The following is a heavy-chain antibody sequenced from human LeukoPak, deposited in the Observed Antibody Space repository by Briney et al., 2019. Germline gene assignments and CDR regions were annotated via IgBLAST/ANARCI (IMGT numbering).Heavy chain of an antibody. CDR2: INPNSGGT. D-gene: IGHD1-26*01. CDR3: AREVGGSYSDDY. J-gene: IGHJ4*02. V-gene: IGHV1-2*02. CDR1: GCTFTGYY. Sequence: ASVKVSCKASGCTFTGYYMHWVRQAPGQGLEWMGWINPNSGGTNYAQKFQGRVTMTRDTSISTAYMELSRLRSDDTAVYYCAREVGGSYSDDYWGQGTLVTVSS.